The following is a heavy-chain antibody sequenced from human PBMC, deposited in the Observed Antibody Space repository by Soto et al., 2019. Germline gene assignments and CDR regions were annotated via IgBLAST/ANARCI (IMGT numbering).Heavy chain of an antibody. Sequence: QVQLVQSGAEVKKPGSSVKVSCKASGGTFSSYAISWVRQAPGQGLEWMGGIIPIFGTANYAQKFQGRVTITADESTSTAYMELSSLRSEDTAVYYCARDHRRMATIWEGEVWYFDLWGRGTLVTVSS. CDR1: GGTFSSYA. CDR2: IIPIFGTA. J-gene: IGHJ2*01. D-gene: IGHD5-12*01. V-gene: IGHV1-69*12. CDR3: ARDHRRMATIWEGEVWYFDL.